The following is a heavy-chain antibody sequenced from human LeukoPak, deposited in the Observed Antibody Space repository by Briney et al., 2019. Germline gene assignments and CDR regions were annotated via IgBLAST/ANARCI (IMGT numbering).Heavy chain of an antibody. CDR1: GFTFSHAW. CDR3: TTRTDSSGILGY. D-gene: IGHD4-23*01. V-gene: IGHV3-15*01. J-gene: IGHJ4*02. CDR2: IKRKTDGGTT. Sequence: PGGSLRLFCAASGFTFSHAWMTWVRQAPGKGLEWVGRIKRKTDGGTTDYAAPVKGRFTISRDDSKNTLYLQMNNLQTEDTAVYYCTTRTDSSGILGYWGQGTLVTVSS.